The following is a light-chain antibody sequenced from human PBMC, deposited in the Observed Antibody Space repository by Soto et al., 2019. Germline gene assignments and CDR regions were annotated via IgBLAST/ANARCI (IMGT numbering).Light chain of an antibody. V-gene: IGLV2-14*03. CDR1: SSYIGAYAY. Sequence: QFVLAQPASVSGSPGQSIAISCTGTSSYIGAYAYVSWYQQFPDKPPKLIIYEVSHRPSGVSDRFSGSKSVNTATLTISRLKAEDEADYYCSSYTSSSTRVFGTGTKVTVL. CDR3: SSYTSSSTRV. J-gene: IGLJ1*01. CDR2: EVS.